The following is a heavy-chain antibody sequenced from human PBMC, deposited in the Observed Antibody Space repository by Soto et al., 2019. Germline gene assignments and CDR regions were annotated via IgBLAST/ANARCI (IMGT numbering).Heavy chain of an antibody. V-gene: IGHV1-8*01. CDR1: GYTFSDFD. J-gene: IGHJ6*02. CDR2: MNAKSGDT. Sequence: GASRKVSCKASGYTFSDFDINWLRQAAGQGPEWMGWMNAKSGDTFSAQRLQGKFNMTWDTSLSTAYMEVGSLTSDDAAIYYCARGNPFNYAGFDVWGQGTTVTVSS. D-gene: IGHD3-16*01. CDR3: ARGNPFNYAGFDV.